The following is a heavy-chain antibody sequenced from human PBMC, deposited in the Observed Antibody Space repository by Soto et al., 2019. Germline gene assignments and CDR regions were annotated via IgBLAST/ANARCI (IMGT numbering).Heavy chain of an antibody. J-gene: IGHJ4*02. D-gene: IGHD3-9*01. CDR1: GGSISSAPSY. CDR2: VFYSGRN. CDR3: VGFKSSPIFSH. Sequence: PSETLSLTCTVSGGSISSAPSYWAWIRQPPGKGLEWIGHVFYSGRNTYSPSLRSRVSISADTSKNQFSLKLSSMTAADAAVYFCVGFKSSPIFSHWGQGTLVTVSS. V-gene: IGHV4-39*01.